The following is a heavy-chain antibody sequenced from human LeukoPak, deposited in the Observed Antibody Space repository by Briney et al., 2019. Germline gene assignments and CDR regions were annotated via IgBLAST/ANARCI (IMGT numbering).Heavy chain of an antibody. CDR2: IYTSGAT. V-gene: IGHV4-4*07. CDR1: GASIRSYY. D-gene: IGHD5-18*01. Sequence: PSETLSLTCTVSGASIRSYYWSWIRQSAGKGLEWIGRIYTSGATNYNPSLKRRVTMSEDTSKNQLSLTLRSVTAADTAVYYCARDDVNAAIVTTQYWGQGSLVTVSS. J-gene: IGHJ4*02. CDR3: ARDDVNAAIVTTQY.